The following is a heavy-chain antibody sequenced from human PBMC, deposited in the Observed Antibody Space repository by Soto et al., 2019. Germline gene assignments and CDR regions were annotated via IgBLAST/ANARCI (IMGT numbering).Heavy chain of an antibody. CDR2: IIPIFGTA. CDR3: ARASVILTGYDY. J-gene: IGHJ4*02. CDR1: GCTFSSYA. D-gene: IGHD3-9*01. Sequence: ASVKVSCKASGCTFSSYAISWVRQAPGQGLEWMGGIIPIFGTANYAQKFQGRVTITADESTSTAYMELSSLRSEDTAVYYCARASVILTGYDYWGQGTLVTVSS. V-gene: IGHV1-69*13.